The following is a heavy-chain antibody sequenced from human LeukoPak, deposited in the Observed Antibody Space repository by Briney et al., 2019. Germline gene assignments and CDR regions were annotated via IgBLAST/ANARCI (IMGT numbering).Heavy chain of an antibody. CDR2: MYYSGST. J-gene: IGHJ4*02. V-gene: IGHV4-30-4*01. CDR1: GGSISSGDYY. Sequence: SETLSLTCTVSGGSISSGDYYWSWIRQPPGKGLKWIAYMYYSGSTYYNPSLKSRVTMSADTSKNQLSLKLSSVTAADTAVYYCARDPVWGTYSSNYFDYWGQGTLVTVSS. D-gene: IGHD6-19*01. CDR3: ARDPVWGTYSSNYFDY.